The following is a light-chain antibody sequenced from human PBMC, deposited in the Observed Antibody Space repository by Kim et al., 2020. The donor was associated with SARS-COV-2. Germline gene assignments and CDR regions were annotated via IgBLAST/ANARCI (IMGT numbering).Light chain of an antibody. CDR2: QDS. J-gene: IGLJ1*01. CDR1: KLGDKY. Sequence: PGQTASITCTGDKLGDKYACWYQQKPGQSPVLVIYQDSKRPSGIPERFSGSNSGNTATLTISGTQAMDEADYYCQAWDSSTASYVFGTGTKVTVL. CDR3: QAWDSSTASYV. V-gene: IGLV3-1*01.